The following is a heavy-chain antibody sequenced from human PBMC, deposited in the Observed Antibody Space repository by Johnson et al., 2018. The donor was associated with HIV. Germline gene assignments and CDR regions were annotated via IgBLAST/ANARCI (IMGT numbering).Heavy chain of an antibody. CDR3: AREGGYSSSWYGGYGREDAFDI. CDR1: GFTFISYW. V-gene: IGHV3-74*03. J-gene: IGHJ3*02. Sequence: VQLVESGGGVVQPGRSLRLSCAASGFTFISYWMHWVRQAPGKGLVWVSRIYSDGSDTAYADSVKGRFTISRDNAKKTLYLQMSSLRAEDTAVYYCAREGGYSSSWYGGYGREDAFDIWGQGTMVTVSS. D-gene: IGHD6-13*01. CDR2: IYSDGSDT.